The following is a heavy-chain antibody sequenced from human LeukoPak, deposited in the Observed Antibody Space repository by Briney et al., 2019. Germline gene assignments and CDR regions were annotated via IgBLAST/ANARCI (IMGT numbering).Heavy chain of an antibody. J-gene: IGHJ4*02. V-gene: IGHV3-30*18. D-gene: IGHD3-10*01. CDR3: AKGRYYFYGSGSYYLDN. CDR2: ILYDGSTT. Sequence: PGRSLSLSCAACGFTFSNYGMHWVRQAPGKGLEWVAVILYDGSTTYYRDSVTGRFTISRDNSKNTLYLQMNSPRAEDTAVYYCAKGRYYFYGSGSYYLDNWGQGTLVTVSS. CDR1: GFTFSNYG.